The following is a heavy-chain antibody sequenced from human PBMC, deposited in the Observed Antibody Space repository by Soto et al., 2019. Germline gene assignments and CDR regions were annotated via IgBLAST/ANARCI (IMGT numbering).Heavy chain of an antibody. D-gene: IGHD3-22*01. J-gene: IGHJ4*02. CDR2: ISSSGNII. Sequence: QVQLVESGGGLVKTGGSLRIVCEASGFTFSDYYMSWVRQAPGKGLDWVSYISSSGNIIYYADSVKGRFTISRDNAKNSVYLQMNSLRAEDTALYFCAKMSSENYYDPVFSWGQGTLVTVSS. CDR1: GFTFSDYY. V-gene: IGHV3-11*01. CDR3: AKMSSENYYDPVFS.